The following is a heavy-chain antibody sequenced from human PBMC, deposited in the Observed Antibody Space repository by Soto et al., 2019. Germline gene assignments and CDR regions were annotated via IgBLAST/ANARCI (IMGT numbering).Heavy chain of an antibody. CDR3: ARPQGLAGWFDP. CDR1: GAALNSGNYY. CDR2: ITSSGKT. V-gene: IGHV4-61*02. Sequence: SETLSLTCSVSGAALNSGNYYWSWIRQSAGKGLEWVGRITSSGKTKYNPALESRVTMSLDTSKNRFSLQLSSVTAADTAVYYCARPQGLAGWFDPWGPGTLVTVSS. J-gene: IGHJ5*02.